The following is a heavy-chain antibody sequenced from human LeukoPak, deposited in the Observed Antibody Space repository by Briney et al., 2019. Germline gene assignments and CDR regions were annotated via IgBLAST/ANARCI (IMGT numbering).Heavy chain of an antibody. CDR1: CPSVSSKNGA. Sequence: SHTHSPILVLSCPSVSSKNGAWNWIKQSRSTGLESLGRTYYRSNWHNDYAEAMQGRMTMSQDTSNKQCSLHLDTVTPYNTAGYYWARNFGTTGWHTFDYWGQGTLVTVSS. V-gene: IGHV6-1*01. CDR2: TYYRSNWHN. J-gene: IGHJ4*02. CDR3: ARNFGTTGWHTFDY. D-gene: IGHD1-14*01.